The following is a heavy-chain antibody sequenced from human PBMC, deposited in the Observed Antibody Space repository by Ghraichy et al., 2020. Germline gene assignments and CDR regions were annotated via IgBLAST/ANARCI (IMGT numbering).Heavy chain of an antibody. J-gene: IGHJ2*01. Sequence: SETLSLTCTVSGGSVTTSAYYWAWIRQPPGKGLEWIGSIHYSGTTFHNPSLKRRLTMSVDTSKSQFSLKLSSMTAAYTSIYYCARHGGGYDWYFDLWGRGTLVTVSS. CDR3: ARHGGGYDWYFDL. V-gene: IGHV4-39*01. CDR1: GGSVTTSAYY. D-gene: IGHD2-15*01. CDR2: IHYSGTT.